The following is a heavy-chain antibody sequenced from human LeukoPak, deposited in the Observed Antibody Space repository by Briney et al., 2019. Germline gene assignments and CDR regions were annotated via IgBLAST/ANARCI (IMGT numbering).Heavy chain of an antibody. V-gene: IGHV4-38-2*02. Sequence: KSSETLSLTCTVSGYSISSGYYWGWIRQPPGKGLEWIGSIYHSGSTYYNPSLKSRVTISVDTSKNQFSLKLSSVTAADTAVYYCARDRKPYAFDIWGQGTMVTVSS. CDR3: ARDRKPYAFDI. D-gene: IGHD1-14*01. CDR1: GYSISSGYY. CDR2: IYHSGST. J-gene: IGHJ3*02.